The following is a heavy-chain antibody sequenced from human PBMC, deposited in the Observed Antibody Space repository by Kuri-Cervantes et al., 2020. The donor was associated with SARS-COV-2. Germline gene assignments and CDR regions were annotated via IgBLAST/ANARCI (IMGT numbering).Heavy chain of an antibody. J-gene: IGHJ4*02. CDR3: ARAQRGLMVALDY. CDR1: GFTFSSYA. CDR2: ISSSSSYI. D-gene: IGHD5-12*01. V-gene: IGHV3-21*01. Sequence: GGSLRLSCAASGFTFSSYAMSWVRQAPGKGLEWVSSISSSSSYIYYADSVKGRFTISRDNAKNSLYLQMNSLRAEDTAVYYCARAQRGLMVALDYWGQGTLVTVSS.